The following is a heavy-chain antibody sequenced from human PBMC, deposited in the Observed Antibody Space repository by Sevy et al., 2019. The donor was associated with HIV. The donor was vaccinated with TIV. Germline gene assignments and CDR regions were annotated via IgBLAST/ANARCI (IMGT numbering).Heavy chain of an antibody. V-gene: IGHV3-7*01. D-gene: IGHD6-13*01. Sequence: GGSLRLSCEASGFTFSSYWMSWVRQAPGKGLEWVANIKEDGSVKYYVESVKGRFTISRDNAKNSVYLQMNSLRAEDAALYYCVRAIGAAGSYWGLGTLVTVPS. CDR3: VRAIGAAGSY. CDR2: IKEDGSVK. J-gene: IGHJ4*02. CDR1: GFTFSSYW.